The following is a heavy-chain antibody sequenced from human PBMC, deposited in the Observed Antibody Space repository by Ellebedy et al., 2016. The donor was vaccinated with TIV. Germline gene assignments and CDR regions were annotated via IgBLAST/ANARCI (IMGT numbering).Heavy chain of an antibody. D-gene: IGHD3-10*01. J-gene: IGHJ4*02. CDR2: ISYSGNT. CDR1: GGSIISSLYY. V-gene: IGHV4-39*07. CDR3: AILKLGGLGSLDY. Sequence: SETLSLXCTVSGGSIISSLYYWVWIRQPPGKGLEWIGSISYSGNTYHDPSLRSRVTISVDTTKNQFSLNLSSVTAADTAVYYCAILKLGGLGSLDYWGQGILVTVSS.